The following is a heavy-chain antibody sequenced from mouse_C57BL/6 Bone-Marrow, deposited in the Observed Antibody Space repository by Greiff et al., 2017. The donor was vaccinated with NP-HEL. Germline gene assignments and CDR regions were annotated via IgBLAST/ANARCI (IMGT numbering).Heavy chain of an antibody. CDR1: GFNIKNTY. D-gene: IGHD1-1*01. J-gene: IGHJ4*01. Sequence: VQLQQSVAELVRPGASVKLSCTASGFNIKNTYMHWVKQRPEQGLEWIGRIDPANGNTKYAPKFQGKATITADTSSNTAYLQLSSLTSEDTAIYYWARNREGKLLRREAMDYWGQGTSVTVSS. CDR3: ARNREGKLLRREAMDY. V-gene: IGHV14-3*01. CDR2: IDPANGNT.